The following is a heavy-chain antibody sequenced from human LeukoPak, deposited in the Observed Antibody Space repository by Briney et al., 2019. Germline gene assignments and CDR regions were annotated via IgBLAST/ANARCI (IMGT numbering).Heavy chain of an antibody. CDR1: GGSISSYY. Sequence: PSETLSLTCTVSGGSISSYYWSWIRQPPGKGLEWTGYIYYSGSTNYNPSLKSRVTISVDTSKNQFSLKLSSVTAADTAVYYCARVDILTGYTFDYWGQGTLVTVSS. J-gene: IGHJ4*02. D-gene: IGHD3-9*01. V-gene: IGHV4-59*01. CDR2: IYYSGST. CDR3: ARVDILTGYTFDY.